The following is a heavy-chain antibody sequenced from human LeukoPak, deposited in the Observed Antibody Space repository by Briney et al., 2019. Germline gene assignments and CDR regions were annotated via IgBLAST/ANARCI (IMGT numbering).Heavy chain of an antibody. V-gene: IGHV4-59*01. Sequence: SETLSLTCSVSGGSISPCYWSWIRQPPGKGLGWIGYIYYSGTSNYNPSLQSRVTISVATSKNQFSLKLSSVTAADTALYYCARDRASAGGFDYWGQGTLVTVSS. CDR1: GGSISPCY. D-gene: IGHD2-15*01. CDR3: ARDRASAGGFDY. CDR2: IYYSGTS. J-gene: IGHJ4*02.